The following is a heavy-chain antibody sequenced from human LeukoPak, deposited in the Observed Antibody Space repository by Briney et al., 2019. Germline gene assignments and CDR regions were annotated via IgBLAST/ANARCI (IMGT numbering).Heavy chain of an antibody. D-gene: IGHD3-22*01. CDR3: AKDLSSAITSALVLDV. Sequence: PGGSLRLSCTVSGFTFDDCAMHWARHTPGKGLEWVAGITWNRDNIGYGDSVKGRFTISRDNVKNVLYLQMNSLRPEDTALYYCAKDLSSAITSALVLDVWGQGTTVTVS. J-gene: IGHJ6*02. CDR1: GFTFDDCA. V-gene: IGHV3-9*01. CDR2: ITWNRDNI.